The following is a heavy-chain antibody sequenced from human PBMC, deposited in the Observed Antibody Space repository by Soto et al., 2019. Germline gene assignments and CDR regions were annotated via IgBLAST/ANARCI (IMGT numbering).Heavy chain of an antibody. J-gene: IGHJ6*02. CDR2: INPTTGST. D-gene: IGHD1-1*01. CDR3: ARDTNVALTCHYPGMDV. V-gene: IGHV1-46*01. Sequence: QVQLVQSGAEVKKPGASVKISCEASGYTFTTYYIHWVRQAPVQGLDWMGTINPTTGSTSSAPKFQGILSVTRDTSPSTVYMELSSLGSDDPAVYFCARDTNVALTCHYPGMDVWGPGTTVTVSS. CDR1: GYTFTTYY.